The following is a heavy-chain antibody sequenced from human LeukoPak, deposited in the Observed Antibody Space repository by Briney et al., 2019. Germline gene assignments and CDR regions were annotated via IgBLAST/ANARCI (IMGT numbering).Heavy chain of an antibody. J-gene: IGHJ6*02. D-gene: IGHD2-2*02. CDR1: GGSISSYY. CDR3: ARGRGGGIPPRHSYGMDV. CDR2: IYYSGST. Sequence: PSETLSLTCTVSGGSISSYYWSWIRQPPGKGLEWIGYIYYSGSTNYNPSLKSRVTISVDTSKNQFSLKLSSVTAADTAVYYCARGRGGGIPPRHSYGMDVWGQGTTVTVSS. V-gene: IGHV4-59*12.